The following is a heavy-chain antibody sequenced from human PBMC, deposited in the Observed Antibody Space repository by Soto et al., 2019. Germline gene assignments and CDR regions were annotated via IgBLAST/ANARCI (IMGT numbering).Heavy chain of an antibody. Sequence: GGSLRLSCAASGFVFRSYWMSWVRQAPGKGLEWVANINQDGSEKYYVDSVRGRFIISRDNAENSLYLQMNSLRAEDTALYYCARDGVAAGLYLDNWGQGTLVTVS. CDR1: GFVFRSYW. CDR3: ARDGVAAGLYLDN. CDR2: INQDGSEK. D-gene: IGHD6-19*01. V-gene: IGHV3-7*01. J-gene: IGHJ4*02.